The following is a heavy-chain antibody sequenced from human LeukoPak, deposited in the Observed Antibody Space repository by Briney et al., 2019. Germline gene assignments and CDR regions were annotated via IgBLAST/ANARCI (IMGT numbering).Heavy chain of an antibody. CDR3: ARGPVTNFYYYYGMDV. Sequence: SETLSLTCAVSGGSVSSGGYSGSWIRQPPGKGLEWIGYIFHTGNTYYNPSLRSRVIISVDRSKDQFSLKLNSVTAADTAVYYCARGPVTNFYYYYGMDVWGQGTTVTVSS. D-gene: IGHD4-17*01. J-gene: IGHJ6*02. CDR1: GGSVSSGGYS. V-gene: IGHV4-30-2*01. CDR2: IFHTGNT.